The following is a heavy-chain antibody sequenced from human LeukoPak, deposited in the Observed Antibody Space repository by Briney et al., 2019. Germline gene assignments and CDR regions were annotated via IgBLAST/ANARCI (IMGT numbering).Heavy chain of an antibody. D-gene: IGHD6-13*01. J-gene: IGHJ4*02. CDR3: ARPTGYSSSWSRGGRANGY. CDR2: INHSGST. CDR1: GGSFSGYY. Sequence: PSETLSLTCAVYGGSFSGYYWSWIRQPPGKGLEWIGEINHSGSTNYNPSLKSRVTISVDTSKNQFSLKLSSVTAADTAVYYCARPTGYSSSWSRGGRANGYWGQGTLVTVSS. V-gene: IGHV4-34*01.